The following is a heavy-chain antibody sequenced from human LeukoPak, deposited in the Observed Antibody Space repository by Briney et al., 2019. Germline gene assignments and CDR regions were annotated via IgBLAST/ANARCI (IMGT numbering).Heavy chain of an antibody. D-gene: IGHD3-10*01. Sequence: PPETLSLTSTVSGGSPSSYYWRSVRQPAGKGLEWIGRIYISGSTNYNPSRKSRVTMSVDTTKNQFSLKLSSMTAADTAVYYCARDLTMVRGVSSYYYCYGMDVWGQGTTVTVSS. CDR2: IYISGST. J-gene: IGHJ6*02. CDR3: ARDLTMVRGVSSYYYCYGMDV. V-gene: IGHV4-4*07. CDR1: GGSPSSYY.